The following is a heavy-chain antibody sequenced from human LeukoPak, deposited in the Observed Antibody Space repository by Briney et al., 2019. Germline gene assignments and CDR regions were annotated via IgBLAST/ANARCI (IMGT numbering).Heavy chain of an antibody. CDR3: ARGDRWYGPLRGYPYYFAY. V-gene: IGHV4-34*01. Sequence: SETLSLTCAVYGGSFSGYYWSWIRQPPGKGLEWIGEINHSGSTNYNPSLKSRVTISVDTSKNQFSLKLSSVTAADPAVYYCARGDRWYGPLRGYPYYFAYWGQGTLVTVSS. D-gene: IGHD3-10*01. CDR1: GGSFSGYY. J-gene: IGHJ4*02. CDR2: INHSGST.